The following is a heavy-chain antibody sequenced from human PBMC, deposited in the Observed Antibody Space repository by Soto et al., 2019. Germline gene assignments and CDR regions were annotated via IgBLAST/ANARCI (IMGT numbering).Heavy chain of an antibody. V-gene: IGHV1-69*01. Sequence: QVQLVQSGSEVKKPGSSVKVSCKASGGSFSSNPISWVRQAPGQGLEWMAGIIPIFATVHYAQKFQGRVTITADESTSTAYMELTSLRSEDTAVYFCARGGRGYSSAPRSYFDYWGPGTLVTVS. D-gene: IGHD5-18*01. CDR3: ARGGRGYSSAPRSYFDY. CDR2: IIPIFATV. J-gene: IGHJ4*02. CDR1: GGSFSSNP.